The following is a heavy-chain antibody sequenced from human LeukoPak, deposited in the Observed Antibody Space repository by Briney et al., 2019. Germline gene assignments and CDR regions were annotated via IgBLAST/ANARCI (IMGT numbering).Heavy chain of an antibody. V-gene: IGHV1-69*05. D-gene: IGHD6-19*01. CDR3: AREVAVEEGYYFDY. CDR2: IIPIFGTA. CDR1: GYTFTSYD. Sequence: SVKVSCKASGYTFTSYDINWVRQATGQGLEWMGRIIPIFGTANYAQKFQGRVTMTRDTSTSTVYMELSSLRSEDTAVYYCAREVAVEEGYYFDYWGQGTLVTVSS. J-gene: IGHJ4*02.